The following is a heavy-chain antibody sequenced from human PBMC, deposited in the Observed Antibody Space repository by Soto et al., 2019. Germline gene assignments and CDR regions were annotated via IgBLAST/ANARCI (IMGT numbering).Heavy chain of an antibody. V-gene: IGHV4-31*03. D-gene: IGHD3-22*01. CDR2: IYYSGST. Sequence: QVQLQESGPGLVKPSQTLSLTCTVSGGSISSGGYYWTSIRQHPGKGLEWIGYIYYSGSTYYNPSLKSRVTISVDTSKNQFSLKLSSVTAADTAVYYCARYYYDSSGYFNYYYYYGMDVWGPGTTVTVSS. J-gene: IGHJ6*02. CDR3: ARYYYDSSGYFNYYYYYGMDV. CDR1: GGSISSGGYY.